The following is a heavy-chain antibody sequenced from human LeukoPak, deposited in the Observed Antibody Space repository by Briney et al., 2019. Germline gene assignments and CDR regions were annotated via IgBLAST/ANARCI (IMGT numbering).Heavy chain of an antibody. Sequence: SETLSLTCAVSGGSISSDSWWSWVRQPPGKGLEWIGSIYYSGSTYYNPSLKSRVTISVDTSKNQFSLKLSSVTAADTAVYYCARAKYCSGGSCYGRHDAFDIWGQGTMVTVSS. V-gene: IGHV4-4*02. CDR3: ARAKYCSGGSCYGRHDAFDI. CDR2: IYYSGST. D-gene: IGHD2-15*01. J-gene: IGHJ3*02. CDR1: GGSISSDSW.